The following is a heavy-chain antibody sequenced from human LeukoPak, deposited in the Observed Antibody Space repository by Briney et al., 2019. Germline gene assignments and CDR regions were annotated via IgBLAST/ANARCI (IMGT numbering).Heavy chain of an antibody. CDR1: GGTFSSYA. J-gene: IGHJ4*02. Sequence: ASVKVSCKASGGTFSSYAISWVRQAPGQGLEWMGWINPNTGNPTYAQAFTGRFVFFLDTSVSTAYLQISSLNTEDTAVYYCAIDQPVAGVSNFDSWGQGTLVTVSS. CDR3: AIDQPVAGVSNFDS. D-gene: IGHD6-19*01. V-gene: IGHV7-4-1*02. CDR2: INPNTGNP.